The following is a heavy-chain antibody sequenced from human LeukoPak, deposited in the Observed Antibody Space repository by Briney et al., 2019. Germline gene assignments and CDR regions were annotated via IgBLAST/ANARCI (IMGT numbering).Heavy chain of an antibody. CDR1: GFTFSSYS. Sequence: KPGGSLRLSCAASGFTFSSYSMNWVRQAPGKGLEWVSSISSSSSYIHYADSVKGRFTISRDNAKNSLYLQMNSLRAEDTAVYYCARLGTVAGHTFDYWGQGTLVTVSS. V-gene: IGHV3-21*01. J-gene: IGHJ4*02. D-gene: IGHD6-19*01. CDR3: ARLGTVAGHTFDY. CDR2: ISSSSSYI.